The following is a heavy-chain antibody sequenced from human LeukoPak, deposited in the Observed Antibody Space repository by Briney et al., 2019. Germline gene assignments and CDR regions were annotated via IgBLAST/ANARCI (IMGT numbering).Heavy chain of an antibody. Sequence: GGSLKLSCAASGFTFSGSAMHWVRQASGKGLEWVGRIRSKANSYATAYAASVKGRFTISRDDSKNTAYLQMNSLKTEDTAVYYCTRQASGGGHIWGQGTLVTVSS. CDR1: GFTFSGSA. V-gene: IGHV3-73*01. CDR3: TRQASGGGHI. D-gene: IGHD5-12*01. CDR2: IRSKANSYAT. J-gene: IGHJ4*02.